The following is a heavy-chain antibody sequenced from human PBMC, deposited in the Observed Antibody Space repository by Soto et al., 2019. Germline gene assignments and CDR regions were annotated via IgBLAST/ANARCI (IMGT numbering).Heavy chain of an antibody. Sequence: SVKVSCKASGRTFSSYTISWVRQAPGQGLEWMGRIIPILGIANYAQKFQGRVTITADKSTSTAYMELSSLRSEDTAVYYCARGLGYCSGGSCYGLGAFDIWGQGTMVTVSS. V-gene: IGHV1-69*02. CDR1: GRTFSSYT. J-gene: IGHJ3*02. CDR2: IIPILGIA. D-gene: IGHD2-15*01. CDR3: ARGLGYCSGGSCYGLGAFDI.